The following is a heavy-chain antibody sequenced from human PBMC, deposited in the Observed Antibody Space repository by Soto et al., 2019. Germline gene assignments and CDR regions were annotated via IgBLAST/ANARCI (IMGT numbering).Heavy chain of an antibody. CDR3: ARGGRGSSRYEIYYGMDV. CDR2: IYYSGST. CDR1: GGSISSGGYY. J-gene: IGHJ6*02. D-gene: IGHD6-13*01. Sequence: PSETLSLTCTVSGGSISSGGYYWSWIRQHPGKGLEWIGYIYYSGSTYYNPSLKSRVTISVDRSKNQFSLKLSSVTAADTAVYYCARGGRGSSRYEIYYGMDVWGQGTTVTVSS. V-gene: IGHV4-31*03.